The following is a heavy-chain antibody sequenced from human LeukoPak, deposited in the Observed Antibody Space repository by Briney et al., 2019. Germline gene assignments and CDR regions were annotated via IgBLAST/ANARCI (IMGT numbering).Heavy chain of an antibody. CDR2: ISSSSSYI. D-gene: IGHD3-3*01. CDR1: GFTFSSYS. Sequence: GGPLRLSCAASGFTFSSYSMNWVRQAPGKGLEWVSSISSSSSYIYYADSVKDRFTISRDNAKNSLYLQMNSLRAEDTAVYYCARDGGPGRYYFDYWGQGTLVTVSS. V-gene: IGHV3-21*01. CDR3: ARDGGPGRYYFDY. J-gene: IGHJ4*02.